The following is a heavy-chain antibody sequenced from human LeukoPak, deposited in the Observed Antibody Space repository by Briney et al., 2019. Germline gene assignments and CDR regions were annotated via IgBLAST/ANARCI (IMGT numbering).Heavy chain of an antibody. CDR1: GFTFSSYW. J-gene: IGHJ6*02. D-gene: IGHD2-2*01. CDR3: ARASYCSSTSCNYYYYGMDV. Sequence: GSLRLSCAASGFTFSSYWMSWVRQAPGKGLEWVANIKQDGSEKYYVDSVKGRFTISRDNAKNSLYLQMNSLRAEDTAVYYCARASYCSSTSCNYYYYGMDVWGQGTTVTVSS. V-gene: IGHV3-7*01. CDR2: IKQDGSEK.